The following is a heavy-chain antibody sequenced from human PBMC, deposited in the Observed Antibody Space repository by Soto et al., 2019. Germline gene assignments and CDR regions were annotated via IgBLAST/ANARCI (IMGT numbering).Heavy chain of an antibody. CDR1: GYTFTSYA. CDR2: INAGNGNT. V-gene: IGHV1-3*05. Sequence: QVQLVQSGAEEKKPGASVKVSCKASGYTFTSYAMHWVRQAPGQRLEWMGWINAGNGNTKYSQKFQGRVTITRDTSASTAYIELSSLRSEDTAVYYCARDPIYYGMDVWGQGTTVTVSS. J-gene: IGHJ6*02. CDR3: ARDPIYYGMDV.